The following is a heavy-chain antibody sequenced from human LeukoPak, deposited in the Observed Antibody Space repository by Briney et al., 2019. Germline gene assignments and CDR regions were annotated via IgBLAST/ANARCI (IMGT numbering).Heavy chain of an antibody. Sequence: GGSLRLSCAASGFTFSFYGMHWVRQAPGKGLEWVAVIWSDGSNKYYADSVKGRFTISRDNSKNTLYLQMNSLRAEDTAVYYCAREGGSASYYNNWFDPWGEGTLVTVSS. D-gene: IGHD3-10*01. V-gene: IGHV3-33*01. CDR3: AREGGSASYYNNWFDP. CDR1: GFTFSFYG. CDR2: IWSDGSNK. J-gene: IGHJ5*02.